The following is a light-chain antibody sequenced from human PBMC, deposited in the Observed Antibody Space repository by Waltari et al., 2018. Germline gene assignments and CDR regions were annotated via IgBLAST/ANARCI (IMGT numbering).Light chain of an antibody. CDR3: QQYDNWLGT. CDR1: QSIRSN. CDR2: GAS. V-gene: IGKV3-15*01. Sequence: EIVMTQSPATLSVFPGARATLSCRASQSIRSNLAWYQHKPGQVPRLLIYGASHRATGIPARFSGSGSGTEFTLTISSLQSEDFAVYFCQQYDNWLGTFGQGTKVEIK. J-gene: IGKJ1*01.